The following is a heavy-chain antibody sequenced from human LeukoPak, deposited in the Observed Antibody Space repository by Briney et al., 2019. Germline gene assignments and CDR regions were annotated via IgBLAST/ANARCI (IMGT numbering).Heavy chain of an antibody. Sequence: GGSLRLSCAASGFTFSTFWMHWVRQTPGKGLVWVSRINADGSSTNYADSVKGRFTISRDNSKNTLYLQMNSLRAEDTAVYYCAKRPYYYDSSGYFDYWGQGTLVTVSS. CDR1: GFTFSTFW. J-gene: IGHJ4*02. D-gene: IGHD3-22*01. V-gene: IGHV3-74*01. CDR3: AKRPYYYDSSGYFDY. CDR2: INADGSST.